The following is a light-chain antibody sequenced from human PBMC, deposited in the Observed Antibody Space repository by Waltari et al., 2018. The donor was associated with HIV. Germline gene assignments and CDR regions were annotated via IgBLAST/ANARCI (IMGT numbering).Light chain of an antibody. J-gene: IGKJ3*01. CDR2: DAS. CDR3: QQSYSAPLT. Sequence: DIQMTQSPASLSASVGDRVTINCRASQSVSNNLNWYQQKPGKAPNLLIYDASSLQSGVPSRFSCSGSGTDFTLTISSLQPEDFASYYCQQSYSAPLTFGPGTKVDIK. CDR1: QSVSNN. V-gene: IGKV1-39*01.